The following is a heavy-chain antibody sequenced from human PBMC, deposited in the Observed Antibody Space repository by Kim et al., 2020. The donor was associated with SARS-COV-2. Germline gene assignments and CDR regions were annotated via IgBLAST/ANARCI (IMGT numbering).Heavy chain of an antibody. D-gene: IGHD6-19*01. Sequence: SETLSLTCAVYGGSFSGYYWSWIRQPPGKGLEWIGEINHSGSTNYNPSLKSRVTISVDTSKNQFSLKLSSVTAADTAVYYCARGRSSGWAVNFDYWGQGTLVTVSS. CDR2: INHSGST. V-gene: IGHV4-34*01. CDR3: ARGRSSGWAVNFDY. CDR1: GGSFSGYY. J-gene: IGHJ4*02.